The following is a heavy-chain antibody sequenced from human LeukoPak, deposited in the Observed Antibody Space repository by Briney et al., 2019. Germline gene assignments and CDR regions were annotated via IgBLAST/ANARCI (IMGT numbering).Heavy chain of an antibody. CDR3: ARVVAGYSNYPFDY. V-gene: IGHV4-61*02. D-gene: IGHD4-11*01. CDR1: GGSISSGSYY. J-gene: IGHJ4*02. CDR2: IYTSGST. Sequence: SETLSFTCTVSGGSISSGSYYWSWIRQPAGKGLEWIGRIYTSGSTNYNPSLKSRVTISVDTSKNQFSLKLSSVTAADTAVYYCARVVAGYSNYPFDYWGQGTLVTVSS.